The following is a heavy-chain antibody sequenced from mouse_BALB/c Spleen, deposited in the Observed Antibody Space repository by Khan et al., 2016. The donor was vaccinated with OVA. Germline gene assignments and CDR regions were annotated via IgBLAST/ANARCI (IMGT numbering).Heavy chain of an antibody. CDR1: GYIFTNYW. CDR2: IYPGSDNT. V-gene: IGHV1-76*01. J-gene: IGHJ2*01. D-gene: IGHD3-2*02. CDR3: AREEALYYFDY. Sequence: QVQLKQSGAELVRPWASVTLSCKTSGYIFTNYWIHWVKQRSGQGLEWIARIYPGSDNTYYNANLKDKATLTADKSSSTAYMQLSSLKSKDSAVYFCAREEALYYFDYWGQGTTLTVSS.